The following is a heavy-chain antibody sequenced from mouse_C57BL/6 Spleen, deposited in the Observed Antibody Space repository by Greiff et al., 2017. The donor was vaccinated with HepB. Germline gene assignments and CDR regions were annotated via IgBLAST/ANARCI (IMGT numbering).Heavy chain of an antibody. J-gene: IGHJ2*01. CDR2: IDPSDSYT. CDR1: GYTFTSYW. CDR3: AREGDY. V-gene: IGHV1-50*01. Sequence: QVQLQQPGAELVKPGASVKLSCKASGYTFTSYWMQWVKQRPGQGLEWIGEIDPSDSYTNYNQKFKGKATLTVDTSSSTAYMQLSSLTSEDSAVYYCAREGDYWGQGNNVTGSS.